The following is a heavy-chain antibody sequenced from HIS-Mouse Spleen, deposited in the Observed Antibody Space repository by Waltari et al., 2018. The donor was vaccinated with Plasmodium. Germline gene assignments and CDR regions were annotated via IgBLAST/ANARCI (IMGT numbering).Heavy chain of an antibody. CDR1: GGSISSGGYY. CDR3: ARDSIRFLADP. CDR2: IYYSGST. D-gene: IGHD3-3*01. Sequence: QVQLQESGPGLVKPSQTLSLTCTVSGGSISSGGYYWSWIRQHPGKGLEWIGYIYYSGSTYYNPSLKIRLTISVDTSKNQFSLKLSSVPAAGTAVYYCARDSIRFLADPWGQGTLVTVSS. V-gene: IGHV4-31*03. J-gene: IGHJ5*02.